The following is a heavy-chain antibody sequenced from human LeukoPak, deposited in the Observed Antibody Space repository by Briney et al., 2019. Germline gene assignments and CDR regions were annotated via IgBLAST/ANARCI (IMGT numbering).Heavy chain of an antibody. CDR2: INPNSGDT. J-gene: IGHJ4*02. CDR1: AYTFTGYF. CDR3: ATSGSYSPKFDY. Sequence: ASEKVSCKASAYTFTGYFIHWVRQAPGQGLEWLGWINPNSGDTKYSRKYQGRVTMTRDTSISTAYMEVTRLRSDDTAVYYCATSGSYSPKFDYWGQGTSVTVS. D-gene: IGHD3-10*01. V-gene: IGHV1-2*02.